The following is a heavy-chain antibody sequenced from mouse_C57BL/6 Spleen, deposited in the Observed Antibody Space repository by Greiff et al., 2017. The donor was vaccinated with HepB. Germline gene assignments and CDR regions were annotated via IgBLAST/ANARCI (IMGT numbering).Heavy chain of an antibody. CDR1: GFTFSDYG. J-gene: IGHJ1*03. Sequence: EVQLQESGGGLVKPGGSLKLSCAASGFTFSDYGMHWVRQAPEKGLEWVAYISSGSSTIYYADTVKGRFTISRDNAKNTLFLQMTSLRSEDTDMYYGATGSSHWYFDVWGTGTTVTVSS. CDR3: ATGSSHWYFDV. V-gene: IGHV5-17*01. CDR2: ISSGSSTI. D-gene: IGHD1-1*01.